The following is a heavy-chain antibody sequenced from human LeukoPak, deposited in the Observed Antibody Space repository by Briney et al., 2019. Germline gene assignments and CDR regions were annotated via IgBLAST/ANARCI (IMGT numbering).Heavy chain of an antibody. D-gene: IGHD3-10*01. J-gene: IGHJ4*02. CDR3: ARDQGWGYYGSGSYVDY. CDR1: GFTFSDYY. Sequence: GGSLRLSCAASGFTFSDYYMSWIRQAPGKGLEWVSYISSSSSYTNYADSMKGRFTISRDNAKNSLYLQMNSLRAEDTAVYYCARDQGWGYYGSGSYVDYWGQGTLVTVSS. CDR2: ISSSSSYT. V-gene: IGHV3-11*05.